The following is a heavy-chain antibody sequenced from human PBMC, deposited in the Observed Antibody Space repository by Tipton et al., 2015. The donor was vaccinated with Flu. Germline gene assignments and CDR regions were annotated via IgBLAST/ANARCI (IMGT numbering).Heavy chain of an antibody. CDR3: ASSPPYDSSGYSPLYFDY. V-gene: IGHV4-4*07. CDR2: VHTTGST. CDR1: VGSISSYN. J-gene: IGHJ4*02. Sequence: TLSLTCTVSVGSISSYNWNWIRQPAGKGLEWIGRVHTTGSTNYNPSLKSRVTMSVDMSKNQFSLNLSSVTAADTAVYYCASSPPYDSSGYSPLYFDYWGQGTLVTVSS. D-gene: IGHD3-22*01.